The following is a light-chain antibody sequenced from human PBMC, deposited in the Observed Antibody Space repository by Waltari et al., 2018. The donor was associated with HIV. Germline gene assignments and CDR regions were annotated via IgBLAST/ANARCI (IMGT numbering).Light chain of an antibody. Sequence: QSALTQPRPVSGSPGQSVTLSCRGSSTDIGDYNYVSWYHQHPGQGPKPVIFDVSKRPSGVPDRFSGSKSVNTASLTISGLQAEDEADYYCCSYAGTYTWVFGGGTRLTVL. CDR1: STDIGDYNY. CDR2: DVS. V-gene: IGLV2-11*01. J-gene: IGLJ2*01. CDR3: CSYAGTYTWV.